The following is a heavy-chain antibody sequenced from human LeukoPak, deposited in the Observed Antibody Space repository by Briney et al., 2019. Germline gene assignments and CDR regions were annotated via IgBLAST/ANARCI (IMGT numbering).Heavy chain of an antibody. CDR2: IKQDGSEK. Sequence: GGSLRLSCAASGFTFSSYWMSWVRQAPGKGLEWVANIKQDGSEKYYVDSVKGRFTISSDNAKNSLYLQMNSMRAEDTAVYYCAREGRGLFPVDYWGQGTLVTVSS. D-gene: IGHD3-10*01. J-gene: IGHJ4*02. CDR3: AREGRGLFPVDY. V-gene: IGHV3-7*01. CDR1: GFTFSSYW.